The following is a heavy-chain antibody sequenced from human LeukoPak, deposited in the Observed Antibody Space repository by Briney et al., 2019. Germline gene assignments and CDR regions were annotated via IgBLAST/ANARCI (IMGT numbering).Heavy chain of an antibody. CDR2: ISGSGGST. D-gene: IGHD6-13*01. V-gene: IGHV3-23*01. CDR1: GFTFSSYA. J-gene: IGHJ5*02. CDR3: AKARIAAADHYNWFDP. Sequence: GGSLRLSCAASGFTFSSYAMSWVRQAPGKGLEWVSAISGSGGSTYYADSVKGRFTISRDNSKNTLYLQMNSLRAEDTAVYYCAKARIAAADHYNWFDPWGQGTLVTVSS.